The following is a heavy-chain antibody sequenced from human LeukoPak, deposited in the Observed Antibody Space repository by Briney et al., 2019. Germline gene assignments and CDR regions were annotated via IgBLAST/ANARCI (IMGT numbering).Heavy chain of an antibody. CDR2: ISATSSTI. Sequence: PGGSLRLSCAASGFTFSGCSLHWVRQAPGKALEWLSYISATSSTIYYADSVKGRFTISRDNAKNSLYLQMNSLRAEDTAVYYCAGGAKLLWFGETLDYWGQGTPVTVSS. CDR1: GFTFSGCS. V-gene: IGHV3-48*01. J-gene: IGHJ4*02. D-gene: IGHD3-10*01. CDR3: AGGAKLLWFGETLDY.